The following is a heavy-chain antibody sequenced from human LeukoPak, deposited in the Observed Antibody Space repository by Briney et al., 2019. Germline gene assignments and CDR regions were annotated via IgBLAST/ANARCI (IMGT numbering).Heavy chain of an antibody. V-gene: IGHV3-53*01. CDR2: IYSGGST. CDR1: GFIVSSNY. CDR3: ARGVHSSGYYRYFDY. Sequence: GGSRRLSCAASGFIVSSNYMTWVRQAPGKGLEWVSVIYSGGSTYYADSMKGRFTISRDNSKNTLYRQRNSLRAEDTAVYYCARGVHSSGYYRYFDYWGQGTLVTVSS. D-gene: IGHD3-22*01. J-gene: IGHJ4*02.